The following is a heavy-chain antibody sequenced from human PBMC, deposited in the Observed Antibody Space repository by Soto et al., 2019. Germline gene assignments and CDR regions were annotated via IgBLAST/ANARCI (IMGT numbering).Heavy chain of an antibody. CDR1: GGSISSGGYS. J-gene: IGHJ4*02. CDR3: ARENNVLPGGYFDY. V-gene: IGHV4-30-2*01. Sequence: QLQLQESGSGLVKPSQTLSLTCAVSGGSISSGGYSWSWIRQPPGKGLEWIGYIYHSGSTYYNPSLKSRVTISVARSKNQFSLKLSSVTAAATAVYYCARENNVLPGGYFDYWGQGTLVTVSS. D-gene: IGHD3-10*01. CDR2: IYHSGST.